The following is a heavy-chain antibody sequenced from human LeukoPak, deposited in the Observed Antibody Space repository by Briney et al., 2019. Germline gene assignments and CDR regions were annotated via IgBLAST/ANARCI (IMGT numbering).Heavy chain of an antibody. CDR3: ARLYSSSWYYGAFDI. CDR1: GGTFSSYA. D-gene: IGHD6-13*01. J-gene: IGHJ3*02. CDR2: IIPIFGTA. Sequence: GASVKVSCKASGGTFSSYAISWVRQAPGQGLEWTGGIIPIFGTANYAQKFQGRVTITTDESTSTAYMELSSLRSEDTAVYYCARLYSSSWYYGAFDIWGQGTMVTVSS. V-gene: IGHV1-69*05.